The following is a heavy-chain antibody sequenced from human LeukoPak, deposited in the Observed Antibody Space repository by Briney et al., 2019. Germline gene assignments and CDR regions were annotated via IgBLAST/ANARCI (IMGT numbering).Heavy chain of an antibody. J-gene: IGHJ4*02. CDR2: ISGSGGST. CDR1: GFTFSSYA. V-gene: IGHV3-23*01. Sequence: GGSLRFSCAASGFTFSSYAMSWVRQAPGKGLEWVSAISGSGGSTYYADSVKGRFTISRDNSKNTLYLQMNSLRAEDTAVYYCAKGDYYDSSGSDYWGQGTLVTVSS. D-gene: IGHD3-22*01. CDR3: AKGDYYDSSGSDY.